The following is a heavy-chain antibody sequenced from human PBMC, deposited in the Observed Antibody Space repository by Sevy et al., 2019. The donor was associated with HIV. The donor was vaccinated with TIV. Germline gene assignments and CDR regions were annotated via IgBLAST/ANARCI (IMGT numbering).Heavy chain of an antibody. CDR3: ARQTTIWYFAGMHTFAI. Sequence: SETLSLTCTVSGGSISSSSHYWGWIRQPPGKGLEWIGSIYYSGNTYYKPSLKSRVTISVDTSKNQFSLNLSFVTAADTAVYYCARQTTIWYFAGMHTFAIWGQGTMVTDSS. V-gene: IGHV4-39*01. CDR2: IYYSGNT. CDR1: GGSISSSSHY. J-gene: IGHJ3*02. D-gene: IGHD2-8*01.